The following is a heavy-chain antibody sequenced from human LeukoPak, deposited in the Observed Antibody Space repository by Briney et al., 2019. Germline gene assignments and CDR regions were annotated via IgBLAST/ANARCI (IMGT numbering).Heavy chain of an antibody. D-gene: IGHD2-15*01. CDR2: ISYDGSNK. J-gene: IGHJ6*02. V-gene: IGHV3-30*18. CDR3: ANLFVVVVAATSYGMDV. CDR1: GFTFSSYG. Sequence: GRSLRLSCAASGFTFSSYGMHWFRQAPGKGLEWVAVISYDGSNKYYADSVKGRFTISRDNSKNTLYLQMNSLRAEDTAVYYCANLFVVVVAATSYGMDVWGQGTTVTVSS.